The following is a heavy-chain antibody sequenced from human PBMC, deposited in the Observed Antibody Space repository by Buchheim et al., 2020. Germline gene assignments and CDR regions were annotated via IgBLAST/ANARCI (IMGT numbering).Heavy chain of an antibody. CDR1: GGSFSGYY. CDR3: ARIQLWLKNWFDP. J-gene: IGHJ5*02. CDR2: INHSGST. D-gene: IGHD5-18*01. V-gene: IGHV4-34*01. Sequence: QVQPQQWGAGLLKPSETLSLTCAVYGGSFSGYYWSWIRQPPGKGLEWIGEINHSGSTNYNPSLKSRVTISVDTSKNQFSLKLSSVTAADTAVYYCARIQLWLKNWFDPWGQGTL.